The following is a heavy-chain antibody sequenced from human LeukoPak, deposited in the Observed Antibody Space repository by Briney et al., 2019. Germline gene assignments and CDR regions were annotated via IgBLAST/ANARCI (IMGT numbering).Heavy chain of an antibody. D-gene: IGHD3-22*01. V-gene: IGHV3-23*01. Sequence: GGSLRLSCAASGFTLSSYAMSWVRQAPGKGLEWVSAISVSGNTYHADSVKGRFTISRDSSKNTLYLQMNRLRAEDAAVYYCAKDALYDSSGYPVWGQGTLVTVSS. J-gene: IGHJ4*02. CDR3: AKDALYDSSGYPV. CDR1: GFTLSSYA. CDR2: ISVSGNT.